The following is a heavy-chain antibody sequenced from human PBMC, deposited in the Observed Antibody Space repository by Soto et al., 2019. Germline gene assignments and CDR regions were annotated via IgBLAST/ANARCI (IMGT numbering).Heavy chain of an antibody. V-gene: IGHV3-30-3*01. J-gene: IGHJ4*02. CDR1: GFTFSSYA. CDR3: ARDSNFDY. CDR2: ISYDGSNK. Sequence: QVKLVESWGGVVQPGRSLRLSCAASGFTFSSYAMHWVRQAPGKGLEWVAVISYDGSNKYYADSVKGRFTISRDNSKNTLYLQMNSLRAEDTAVYYCARDSNFDYWGQGTLVTVSS.